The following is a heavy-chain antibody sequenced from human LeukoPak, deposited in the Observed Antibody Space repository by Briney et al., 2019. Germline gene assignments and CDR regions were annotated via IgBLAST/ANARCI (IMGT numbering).Heavy chain of an antibody. J-gene: IGHJ4*02. CDR3: VSRDYPADY. Sequence: GGSLRLSCAASGFTFSGYWMHRVRQAPGKGLVWVSRINRDGSSTNYADSVKGRFTISRDNAKNTLYLQMKSLRAEDTAVYYCVSRDYPADYWGQGTLVTVSS. V-gene: IGHV3-74*01. CDR1: GFTFSGYW. CDR2: INRDGSST. D-gene: IGHD4-11*01.